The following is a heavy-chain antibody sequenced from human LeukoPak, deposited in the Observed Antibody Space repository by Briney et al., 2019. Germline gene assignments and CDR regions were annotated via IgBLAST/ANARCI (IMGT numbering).Heavy chain of an antibody. J-gene: IGHJ4*02. V-gene: IGHV3-33*01. CDR2: IWYDGSNK. D-gene: IGHD3-3*01. CDR1: GFTFSSYG. Sequence: GGFLRLSCAASGFTFSSYGMHWVRQAPGKGLEWVAVIWYDGSNKYYADSVRGRFTISRDNSKNTLYLQMNSLRAEDTAVYCCARGRVLRFLEWLPLALDYWGQGTLVTVSS. CDR3: ARGRVLRFLEWLPLALDY.